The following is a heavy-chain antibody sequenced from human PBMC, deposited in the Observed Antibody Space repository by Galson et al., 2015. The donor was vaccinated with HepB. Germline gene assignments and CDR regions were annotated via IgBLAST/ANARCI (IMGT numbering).Heavy chain of an antibody. D-gene: IGHD3-22*01. CDR3: ARDYYDSSGFDY. CDR2: IWYDGSNK. V-gene: IGHV3-33*08. J-gene: IGHJ4*02. Sequence: SLRLSCAASGFTFSSYGMHWVRQAPGKGLEWVAVIWYDGSNKYYADSVKGRFTISRDNSKNTLYLQMNSLRAGDTAVYYCARDYYDSSGFDYWGQGTLVTVSS. CDR1: GFTFSSYG.